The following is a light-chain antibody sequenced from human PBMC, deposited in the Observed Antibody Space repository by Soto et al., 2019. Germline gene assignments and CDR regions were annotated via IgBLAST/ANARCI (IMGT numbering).Light chain of an antibody. V-gene: IGLV2-14*01. CDR1: SGDIGGYNY. CDR2: DVS. Sequence: QSALTQPASVSGSPGQSITISCTGTSGDIGGYNYVSWYQQHPGKAPKLMIYDVSDRPSGVSNRFSGSKSGNTASLTISGLRSEDEADYYCSSYTTSNTLVFGGGTKFTVL. CDR3: SSYTTSNTLV. J-gene: IGLJ2*01.